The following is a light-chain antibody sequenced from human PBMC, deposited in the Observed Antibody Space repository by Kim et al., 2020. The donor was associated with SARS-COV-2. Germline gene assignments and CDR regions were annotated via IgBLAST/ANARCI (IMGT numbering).Light chain of an antibody. CDR3: QHYIRFPYT. J-gene: IGKJ2*01. Sequence: SASVGDRVTITCRASQTISTWLAWYQQKPGKAPKLLLYLASTLESGVPSRFSGSGSGTEFTLTIDSLQPDDFATYYCQHYIRFPYTFGQGTKLEI. CDR1: QTISTW. CDR2: LAS. V-gene: IGKV1-5*03.